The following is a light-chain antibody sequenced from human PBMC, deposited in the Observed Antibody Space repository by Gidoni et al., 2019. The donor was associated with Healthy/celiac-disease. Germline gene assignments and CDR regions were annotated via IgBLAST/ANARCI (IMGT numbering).Light chain of an antibody. CDR3: QQYNNWPPLT. V-gene: IGKV3-15*01. CDR1: QSVSSN. Sequence: ERVMTQSPATLSVSPGERATLSCRASQSVSSNLAWYQQKPGQAPRLLIYGASTRATGIPARFSGSGSGTEFTLTISSLQSEDFAVYYCQQYNNWPPLTFGGGTQVEIK. J-gene: IGKJ4*01. CDR2: GAS.